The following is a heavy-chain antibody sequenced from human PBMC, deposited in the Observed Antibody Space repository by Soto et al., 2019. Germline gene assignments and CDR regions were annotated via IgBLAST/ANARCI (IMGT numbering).Heavy chain of an antibody. Sequence: ASVKVSCKASGYTFTSYGISWVRQAPGQGLEWMGWIGAYNGNTNYAQKLQGRVTMTTDTSTSTAYMELRSLRSDDTAVYYCARDTARLGYCSGGSCYPINYYYYYGMDVWGQGTTVTVSS. V-gene: IGHV1-18*01. CDR2: IGAYNGNT. D-gene: IGHD2-15*01. J-gene: IGHJ6*02. CDR1: GYTFTSYG. CDR3: ARDTARLGYCSGGSCYPINYYYYYGMDV.